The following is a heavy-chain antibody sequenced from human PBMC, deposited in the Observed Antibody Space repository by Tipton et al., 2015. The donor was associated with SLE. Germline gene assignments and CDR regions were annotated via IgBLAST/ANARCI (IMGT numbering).Heavy chain of an antibody. V-gene: IGHV4-34*01. J-gene: IGHJ3*02. Sequence: TLSLTCAVYGGSFSGYYWSWIRQPPGKGLEWIGEINHSGSTNYNPPLKSRVTISVDTSKNQFSLKLSSVTAADTAVYYCAIEWATNAFDIWGQGTMVTVSS. CDR2: INHSGST. CDR1: GGSFSGYY. CDR3: AIEWATNAFDI. D-gene: IGHD1-26*01.